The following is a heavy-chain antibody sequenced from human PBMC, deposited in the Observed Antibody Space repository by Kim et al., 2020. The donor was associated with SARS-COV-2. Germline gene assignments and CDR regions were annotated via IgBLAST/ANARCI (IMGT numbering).Heavy chain of an antibody. J-gene: IGHJ4*02. V-gene: IGHV3-7*04. CDR1: GFTFSSYW. CDR2: IKQDGSEK. Sequence: GGSLRLSCAASGFTFSSYWMSWVRQAPGKGLEWVASIKQDGSEKYYVDSVKGQFTISRENAKNSLYLQMNSLRAEDTAMYYCAGGRGFACWGQGTQVTVSS. CDR3: AGGRGFAC.